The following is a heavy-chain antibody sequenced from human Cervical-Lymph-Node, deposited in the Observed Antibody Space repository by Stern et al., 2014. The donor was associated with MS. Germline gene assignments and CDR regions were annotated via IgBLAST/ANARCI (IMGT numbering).Heavy chain of an antibody. V-gene: IGHV7-4-1*02. CDR3: ARAYSSGYYYFDS. J-gene: IGHJ4*02. D-gene: IGHD6-19*01. Sequence: VHLVESGAELKKPGASVQVSCKASGFAFTSYAIHWVRQAPGQGLQWMGWINAQSGNQSYAQCFTGHFVFSLDTSVNKAYLQISSMKPEDTAVYYCARAYSSGYYYFDSWGQGTLVTVSS. CDR1: GFAFTSYA. CDR2: INAQSGNQ.